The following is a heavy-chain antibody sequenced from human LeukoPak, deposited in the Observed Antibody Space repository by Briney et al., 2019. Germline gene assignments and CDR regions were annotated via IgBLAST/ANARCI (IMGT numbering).Heavy chain of an antibody. D-gene: IGHD3-10*01. CDR2: IHTSGST. CDR3: ARQAYYSGSGSWTGFDY. J-gene: IGHJ4*02. Sequence: SETLSLTCAVSGGSISGYYWSWIRQPPGKGLEWIGYIHTSGSTNYNPFLKSRVTTSVDTSKNQFALKLSSVTAADTAVYYCARQAYYSGSGSWTGFDYWGQGTLVTVSS. CDR1: GGSISGYY. V-gene: IGHV4-4*09.